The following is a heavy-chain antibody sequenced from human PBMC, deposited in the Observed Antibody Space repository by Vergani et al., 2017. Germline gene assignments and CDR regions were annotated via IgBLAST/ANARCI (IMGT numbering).Heavy chain of an antibody. V-gene: IGHV3-23*01. Sequence: EVQLLESGGGLVQPGGSLRLSCAASGFTFSSYAMSWVRQAPGKGLEWVSAISGSGGSTYYADSVKGRFTISRDNAKNSLYLQMNSLRAEDTAVYYCARGTTVSWFDPWGQGTLVTVSS. J-gene: IGHJ5*02. CDR3: ARGTTVSWFDP. D-gene: IGHD4-11*01. CDR2: ISGSGGST. CDR1: GFTFSSYA.